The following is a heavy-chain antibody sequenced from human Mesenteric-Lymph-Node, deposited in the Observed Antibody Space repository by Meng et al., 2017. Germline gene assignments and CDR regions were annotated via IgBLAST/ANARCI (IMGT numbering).Heavy chain of an antibody. V-gene: IGHV4-4*02. CDR1: GDSISSDIW. Sequence: QGQRQGSGPGLVKPSGTLSLTCPVSGDSISSDIWWSWVRQPPGKGLEWIGEVYHRGDTNYNPSLKSRVVISVDRSKNQFSLNLSSVTAADTAVYYCGRDQGRQLINHWGQGTLVTVSS. CDR3: GRDQGRQLINH. J-gene: IGHJ4*02. CDR2: VYHRGDT. D-gene: IGHD1-1*01.